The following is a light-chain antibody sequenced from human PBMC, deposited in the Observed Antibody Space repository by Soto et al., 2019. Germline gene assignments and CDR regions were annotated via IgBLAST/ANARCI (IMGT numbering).Light chain of an antibody. CDR2: LEGSGSY. CDR1: SGHSSYI. J-gene: IGLJ2*01. V-gene: IGLV4-60*03. Sequence: QTVLTQSSSASASLGSSVKLTCTLSSGHSSYIIAWHQQQPGKAPRYLMKLEGSGSYNKGSGVPDRFSGSSSGPDRYLTISNLPSEDEADYYCETWDSNTRVFGGGTKLTVL. CDR3: ETWDSNTRV.